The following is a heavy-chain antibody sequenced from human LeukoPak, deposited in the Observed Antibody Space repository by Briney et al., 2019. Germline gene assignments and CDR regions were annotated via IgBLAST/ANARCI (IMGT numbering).Heavy chain of an antibody. Sequence: SGGSLRLSCAAAGFTFSSYAMTWVRQAPGKGLEWVSGIRGSGGNTDYADSVKGRFTISRDNSKNTLSLQMNRLRAEDTAVYYCAGGGGWYWGQGTLVTVSS. V-gene: IGHV3-23*01. CDR1: GFTFSSYA. D-gene: IGHD2-15*01. CDR3: AGGGGWY. CDR2: IRGSGGNT. J-gene: IGHJ4*02.